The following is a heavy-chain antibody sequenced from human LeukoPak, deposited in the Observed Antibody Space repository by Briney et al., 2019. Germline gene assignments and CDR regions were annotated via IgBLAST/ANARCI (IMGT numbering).Heavy chain of an antibody. CDR3: ARATSYYYYYMDV. V-gene: IGHV4-59*01. J-gene: IGHJ6*03. CDR1: GGSIGSYY. Sequence: SETLSLTCTVSGGSIGSYYWSWIRQPPGKGLEWIGYIYYSGSTNYNPSLKSRVTISVDTSKNQFSLKLSSVTAADTAVYYCARATSYYYYYMDVWGKGTTVTVSS. CDR2: IYYSGST.